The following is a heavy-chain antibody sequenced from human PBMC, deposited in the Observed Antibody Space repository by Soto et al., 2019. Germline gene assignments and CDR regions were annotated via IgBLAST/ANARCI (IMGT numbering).Heavy chain of an antibody. Sequence: ASVKVSWKASGYTFTSYAMLWVRQAPGQRLEWMGWINAGNGNTKYSQKFQGRVTITRDTSASTAYMELSSLRSEDTAVYYCARNPGYSCGNTWGQGTLVTVSS. D-gene: IGHD5-18*01. CDR3: ARNPGYSCGNT. CDR2: INAGNGNT. J-gene: IGHJ5*02. V-gene: IGHV1-3*01. CDR1: GYTFTSYA.